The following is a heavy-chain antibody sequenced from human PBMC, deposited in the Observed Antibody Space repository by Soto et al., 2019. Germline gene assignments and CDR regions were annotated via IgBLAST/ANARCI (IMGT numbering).Heavy chain of an antibody. J-gene: IGHJ4*02. CDR1: GFAFNNYG. CDR2: ISKSDYT. V-gene: IGHV3-21*01. D-gene: IGHD2-2*01. CDR3: AREDSIIIPAVSDF. Sequence: GGSLRLSCTVSGFAFNNYGINWVRQAPGKGLEWVSSISKSDYTYYSDSVKGRFTISRDNAKNSVSLQMNTLRVEDTAVYYCAREDSIIIPAVSDFWGQGTLVTVPQ.